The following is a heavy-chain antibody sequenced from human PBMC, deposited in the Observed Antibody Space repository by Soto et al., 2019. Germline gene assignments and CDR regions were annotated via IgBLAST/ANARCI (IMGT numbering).Heavy chain of an antibody. CDR2: IYYSGST. J-gene: IGHJ6*02. D-gene: IGHD4-4*01. Sequence: SETLSLTCTISGGSIISSSYYFFRIRQPPWKGLELIGSIYYSGSTYYNPSLKSRVTISVDTSKNQFSLKLSSVTAADTAVYYCATNYAYYYYYGMDVWGQGTTVTVSS. V-gene: IGHV4-39*01. CDR1: GGSIISSSYY. CDR3: ATNYAYYYYYGMDV.